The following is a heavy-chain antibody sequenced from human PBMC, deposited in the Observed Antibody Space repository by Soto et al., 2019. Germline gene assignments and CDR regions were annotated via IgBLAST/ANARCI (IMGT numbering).Heavy chain of an antibody. CDR1: GFTFSSYG. J-gene: IGHJ6*02. D-gene: IGHD5-12*01. Sequence: GGSLRLSCAASGFTFSSYGMHWVRQAPGKGLEWVAVISYDGSNKYYADSVKGRFTISRDNSKNTLYLQMNSLRAEDTAVYYCARGWDGYNYYYYGMDVCGQGTTVTVSS. CDR3: ARGWDGYNYYYYGMDV. V-gene: IGHV3-30*03. CDR2: ISYDGSNK.